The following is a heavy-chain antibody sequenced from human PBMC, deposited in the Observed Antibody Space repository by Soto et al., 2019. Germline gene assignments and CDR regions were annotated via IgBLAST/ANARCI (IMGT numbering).Heavy chain of an antibody. CDR2: LNIAGTI. CDR3: ARDRGDYTSSWFWYFSH. V-gene: IGHV4-4*07. CDR1: GASISSFN. J-gene: IGHJ2*01. D-gene: IGHD6-13*01. Sequence: SETLSLTSSVSGASISSFNWNWVRQPAGKGPEWVGRLNIAGTINYNPSLKSRITMSMDTSKNQISLHLRSVTAADTAIYYCARDRGDYTSSWFWYFSHCGHGTLVTVSS.